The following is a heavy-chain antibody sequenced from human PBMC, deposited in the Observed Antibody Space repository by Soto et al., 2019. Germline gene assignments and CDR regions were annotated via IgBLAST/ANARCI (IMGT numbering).Heavy chain of an antibody. Sequence: ESGGGVVQPGRSLRLSCAASGFAFSSYGMHWVRQAPGKGLEWVAVIWYDGSNKYYADSVKGRFTISRDNSKNTLYLQMNSLRAEDTAVYYCARARGYSGYDFNYYYYGMDVWGQGTTVTVSS. D-gene: IGHD5-12*01. CDR3: ARARGYSGYDFNYYYYGMDV. V-gene: IGHV3-33*01. J-gene: IGHJ6*02. CDR2: IWYDGSNK. CDR1: GFAFSSYG.